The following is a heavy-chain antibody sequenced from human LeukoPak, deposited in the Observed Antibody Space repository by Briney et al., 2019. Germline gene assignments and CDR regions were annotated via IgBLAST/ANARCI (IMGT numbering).Heavy chain of an antibody. J-gene: IGHJ4*02. CDR2: ISYDGSSK. CDR1: GFTFSSYA. V-gene: IGHV3-30-3*01. CDR3: ARGPSAYLTSIVVVPAAMSPHFDY. Sequence: GGSLRLSCAASGFTFSSYAMHWVRQAPGKGLEWVAVISYDGSSKYYADSVKGRFTISRDNSKNTLYLQMNSLRAEDTAVYYCARGPSAYLTSIVVVPAAMSPHFDYWGQGTLVTVSS. D-gene: IGHD2-2*01.